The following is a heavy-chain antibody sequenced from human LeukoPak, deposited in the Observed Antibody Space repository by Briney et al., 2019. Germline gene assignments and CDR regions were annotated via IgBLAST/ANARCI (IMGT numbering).Heavy chain of an antibody. D-gene: IGHD6-19*01. Sequence: ASVKVSCKASGNTFTSYDINWVRQATGQGPEWMGWMNPNSGNTGYAQKFQGRVTMTRDTSISIAYMELSSLRSEDTAVYYCAIRQTHSSGWPFDPWGQGTLVTVSS. CDR1: GNTFTSYD. CDR2: MNPNSGNT. J-gene: IGHJ5*02. V-gene: IGHV1-8*01. CDR3: AIRQTHSSGWPFDP.